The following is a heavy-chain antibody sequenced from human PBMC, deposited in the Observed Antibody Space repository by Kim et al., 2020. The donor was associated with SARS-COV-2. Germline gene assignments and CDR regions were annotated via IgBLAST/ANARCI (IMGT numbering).Heavy chain of an antibody. Sequence: YYADSVKGRFTISTDNAKNSLYLQMNSLRAEDTAVYYCASVPRPYYGMDVWGQGTTVTVSS. J-gene: IGHJ6*02. CDR3: ASVPRPYYGMDV. V-gene: IGHV3-21*01.